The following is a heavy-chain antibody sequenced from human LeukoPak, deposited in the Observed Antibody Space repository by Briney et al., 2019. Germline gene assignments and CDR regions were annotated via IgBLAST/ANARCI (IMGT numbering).Heavy chain of an antibody. D-gene: IGHD6-13*01. V-gene: IGHV4-34*01. CDR2: INHSGST. CDR3: ARPPYSSSWSSYWYFDL. CDR1: GGSFSGYY. Sequence: SEALSLTCAVYGGSFSGYYWSWIRQPPGKGLEWIGEINHSGSTNYNPSLKSRVTISVDTSKNQFSLKLSSVTAADTAVYYCARPPYSSSWSSYWYFDLWGRGTLVTVSS. J-gene: IGHJ2*01.